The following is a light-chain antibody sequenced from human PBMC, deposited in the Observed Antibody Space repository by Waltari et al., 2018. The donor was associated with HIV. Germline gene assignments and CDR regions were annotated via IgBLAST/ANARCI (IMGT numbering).Light chain of an antibody. CDR1: NSDVGRYNY. CDR2: YVS. J-gene: IGLJ1*01. Sequence: QSALTQPRSVSGSLGQSVTISCTGTNSDVGRYNYVSWFHPHPGKAPKLMIYYVSKRPAGVPDRVSGSKSGNTASLTISGLQAEDEADYYCCSYAGSIPFVFGSGTKLTVL. CDR3: CSYAGSIPFV. V-gene: IGLV2-11*01.